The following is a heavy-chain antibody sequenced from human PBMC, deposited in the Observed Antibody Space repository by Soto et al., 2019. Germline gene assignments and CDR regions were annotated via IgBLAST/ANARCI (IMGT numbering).Heavy chain of an antibody. D-gene: IGHD3-22*01. CDR3: ARGTYYYDSSGFYYLRY. Sequence: QVQLVQSGAEVKKPGSSVKVSCKASGGTFSSYAISWVRQAPGQGLEWMGGIIPIFGTANYAQKFQGRVTITADESTSTAYMELSSLRSEDTAVYYCARGTYYYDSSGFYYLRYWGQGTLVTVSS. CDR2: IIPIFGTA. J-gene: IGHJ4*02. CDR1: GGTFSSYA. V-gene: IGHV1-69*01.